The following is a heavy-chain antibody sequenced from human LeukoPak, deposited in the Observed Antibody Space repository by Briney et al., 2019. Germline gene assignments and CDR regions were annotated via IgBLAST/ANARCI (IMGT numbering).Heavy chain of an antibody. J-gene: IGHJ6*02. CDR1: GFTFSRYA. V-gene: IGHV3-30-3*01. Sequence: PGGSLRLSCAASGFTFSRYAMHWVRQAPGKGLEWVALISYDGSNKYYADSVKGRFTISIDNSKNTLSLQMNSLRGEDTAIYYCARDQIVVVVSAPCDGMDVWGQGTTVTVSS. CDR3: ARDQIVVVVSAPCDGMDV. D-gene: IGHD2-15*01. CDR2: ISYDGSNK.